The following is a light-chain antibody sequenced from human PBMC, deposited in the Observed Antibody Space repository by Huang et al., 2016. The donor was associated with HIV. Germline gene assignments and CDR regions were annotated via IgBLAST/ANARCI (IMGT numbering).Light chain of an antibody. V-gene: IGKV1D-13*01. CDR1: QGISNT. Sequence: QLTQSPSSLSASVGDRVTITCRVSQGISNTLAWYQPKPGKAPKLLIYDASSLQTGAPSRFSGSGSGTDFTLTISSLQPEDCATYYCQQFNHYPLTFGGGTKVEIE. CDR2: DAS. CDR3: QQFNHYPLT. J-gene: IGKJ4*01.